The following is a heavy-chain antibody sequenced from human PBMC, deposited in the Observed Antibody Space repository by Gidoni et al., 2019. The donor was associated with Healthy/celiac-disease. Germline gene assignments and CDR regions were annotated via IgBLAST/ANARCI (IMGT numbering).Heavy chain of an antibody. Sequence: QLQLQESGPGLVKPSETLSLTCTVSDGSISSSSYCWGWIRQPPGKGLEWIGSIYYSGSTYYNPSLKGRVTISVDTAKNQFSLKLSSVTAADTAVYYCARGTMIVVGGAFDIWGQGTMVTVSS. J-gene: IGHJ3*02. CDR1: DGSISSSSYC. D-gene: IGHD3-22*01. CDR3: ARGTMIVVGGAFDI. CDR2: IYYSGST. V-gene: IGHV4-39*01.